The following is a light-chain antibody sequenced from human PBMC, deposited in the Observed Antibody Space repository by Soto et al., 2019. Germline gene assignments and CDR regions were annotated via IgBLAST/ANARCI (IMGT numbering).Light chain of an antibody. J-gene: IGKJ1*01. CDR2: KAS. CDR1: QSISAW. V-gene: IGKV1-5*03. CDR3: QQYNEYSWP. Sequence: DIQMTQTPSTLSASVGDRVAITCRASQSISAWLAWYQQKPGKAPRLLIYKASTLEIGVPSRFSGSGSGTEFTLTISSLQPDDVATYYCQQYNEYSWPFGQGTKV.